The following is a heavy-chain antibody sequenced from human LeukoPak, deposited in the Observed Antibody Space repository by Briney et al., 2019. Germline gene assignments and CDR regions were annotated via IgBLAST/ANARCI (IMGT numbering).Heavy chain of an antibody. J-gene: IGHJ5*02. CDR3: ARHEVNWFDP. V-gene: IGHV4-38-2*02. CDR2: IYHSGST. Sequence: PSETLSLTCTVSGYSISSGYYWGWIRQPPGKGLEWIGSIYHSGSTYYNPSLKSRVTISVDTSKNQFSLKLSSVTAADTAVYYCARHEVNWFDPWGQGTLVTVSS. CDR1: GYSISSGYY.